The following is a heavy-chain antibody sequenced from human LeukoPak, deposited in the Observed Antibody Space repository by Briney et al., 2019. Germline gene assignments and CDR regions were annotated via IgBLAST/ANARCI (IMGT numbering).Heavy chain of an antibody. D-gene: IGHD6-19*01. J-gene: IGHJ3*02. Sequence: ASVKVSCKASGYTFTSYDINWVRQATGQGVEWMGWMNPNSGNTGYAQKFQGRVTMTRKTSISTAYMELSSLRSEDTAVYYCARDLYSSGWTDAFDIWGQGTMVTVSS. CDR3: ARDLYSSGWTDAFDI. CDR2: MNPNSGNT. CDR1: GYTFTSYD. V-gene: IGHV1-8*01.